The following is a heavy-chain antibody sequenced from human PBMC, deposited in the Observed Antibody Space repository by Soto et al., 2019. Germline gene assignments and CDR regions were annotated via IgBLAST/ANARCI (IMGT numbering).Heavy chain of an antibody. Sequence: SETLSLTCAVYGGSFSGYYWSWIRQPPGKGLEWIGEINHSGGTNYNPSLKSRVTISVDTSKNQFSLKLSSVTAADTAVYYCVRSESGLLWFGEPVAYNWFDPWGQGTLVTVSS. CDR3: VRSESGLLWFGEPVAYNWFDP. V-gene: IGHV4-34*01. D-gene: IGHD3-10*01. CDR2: INHSGGT. CDR1: GGSFSGYY. J-gene: IGHJ5*02.